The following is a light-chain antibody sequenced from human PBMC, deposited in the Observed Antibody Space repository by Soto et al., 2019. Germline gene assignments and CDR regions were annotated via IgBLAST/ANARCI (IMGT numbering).Light chain of an antibody. J-gene: IGKJ5*01. CDR2: DAS. CDR1: QTVRNNY. Sequence: EFVLTQSPCTLSLSPGERATLSFRASQTVRNNYLAWYQQKPGQAPRLLIYDASSRATGIPDRFSGGGSGTDFTLTISSLEPEDSAVYYCQQRHMWPITFGQGTRLEIK. CDR3: QQRHMWPIT. V-gene: IGKV3D-20*02.